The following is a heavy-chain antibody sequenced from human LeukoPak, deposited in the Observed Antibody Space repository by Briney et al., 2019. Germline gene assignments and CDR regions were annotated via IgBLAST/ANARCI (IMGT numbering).Heavy chain of an antibody. V-gene: IGHV1-2*02. CDR3: ARGFRYSSSWHHFDY. CDR2: INPNSGGT. Sequence: ASVKVSCKASGYTFTGYYMHWVRQAPGQGLEWMGWINPNSGGTNYAQKFQGRVTMTRDTSISTAYMELSRLRSDDTAVYYCARGFRYSSSWHHFDYWGQGTLVTVSS. CDR1: GYTFTGYY. J-gene: IGHJ4*02. D-gene: IGHD6-13*01.